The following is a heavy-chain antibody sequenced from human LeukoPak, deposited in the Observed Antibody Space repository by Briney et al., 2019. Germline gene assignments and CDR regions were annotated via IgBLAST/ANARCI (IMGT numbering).Heavy chain of an antibody. CDR3: AREFGYCTNGVCYTTLGAFDI. CDR1: GFTFSSYA. V-gene: IGHV3-30*04. Sequence: GGSLRLSCAASGFTFSSYAMHWVRQAPGKGLEWVAVISYDGSNKYCADSVKGRFTISRDNSKSTLYLQMNSLRAEDTAVYYCAREFGYCTNGVCYTTLGAFDIWGQGTMVTVSS. CDR2: ISYDGSNK. J-gene: IGHJ3*02. D-gene: IGHD2-8*01.